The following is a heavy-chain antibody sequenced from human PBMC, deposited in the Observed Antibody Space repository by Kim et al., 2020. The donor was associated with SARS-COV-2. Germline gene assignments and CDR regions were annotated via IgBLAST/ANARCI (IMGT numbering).Heavy chain of an antibody. J-gene: IGHJ4*02. Sequence: YAASVKGRFTIPRDTAKNSLYLQMNSLRAEDTAVYYCARSIYDSSGYYDYWGQGTLVTVSS. D-gene: IGHD3-22*01. V-gene: IGHV3-21*01. CDR3: ARSIYDSSGYYDY.